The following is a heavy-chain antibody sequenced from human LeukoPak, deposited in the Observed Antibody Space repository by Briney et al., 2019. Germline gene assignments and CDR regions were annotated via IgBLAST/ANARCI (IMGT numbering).Heavy chain of an antibody. CDR1: GFTVSSNY. V-gene: IGHV3-23*01. CDR2: ISGGAGST. Sequence: PGGSLRLSCAASGFTVSSNYMSWVRQAPGKGLEWVSGISGGAGSTNYADSVKGRFTISRDNFKNTLYLQMNSLRVEDTAVYYCVRTGSSRFDYWGQGTLVTVSS. J-gene: IGHJ4*02. D-gene: IGHD1-26*01. CDR3: VRTGSSRFDY.